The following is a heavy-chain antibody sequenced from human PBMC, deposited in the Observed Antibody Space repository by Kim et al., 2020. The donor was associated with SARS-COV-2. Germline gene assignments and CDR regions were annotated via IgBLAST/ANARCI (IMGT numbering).Heavy chain of an antibody. Sequence: SETLSLSCTVSGGSISSYSWSWIRQPPGKRLEWIGNVLYSGTTNYNPSLKGRVTISPDTSNNQFSLKLTSVTAADTAVYYCARQNGPHYYYGIDVWGQGATVTVSS. D-gene: IGHD2-8*01. J-gene: IGHJ6*02. CDR3: ARQNGPHYYYGIDV. CDR1: GGSISSYS. V-gene: IGHV4-59*01. CDR2: VLYSGTT.